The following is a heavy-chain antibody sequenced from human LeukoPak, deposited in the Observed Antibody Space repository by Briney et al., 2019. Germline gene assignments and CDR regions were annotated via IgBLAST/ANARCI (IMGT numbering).Heavy chain of an antibody. V-gene: IGHV1-46*01. CDR1: GYTFTTYY. Sequence: ASVKVSCKASGYTFTTYYIHWVRQAPGQGLEWLGIINPSGGSPTYAQKFQGRVTMTRDTSTSTVHMELSSLRSDDTAVYYCARVGSVDTSGYYDYWGQGTLVTVSS. CDR2: INPSGGSP. D-gene: IGHD3-22*01. CDR3: ARVGSVDTSGYYDY. J-gene: IGHJ4*02.